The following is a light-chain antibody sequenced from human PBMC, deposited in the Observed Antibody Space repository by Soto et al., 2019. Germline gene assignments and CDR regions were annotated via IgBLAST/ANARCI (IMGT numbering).Light chain of an antibody. CDR1: SSNIGAGYD. CDR3: QSSDSSLSVV. Sequence: QSVLTQPPSVSGAPGQRVTISCTGSSSNIGAGYDVHWYQQLPGTAPKLLIYGNTNRPSGVPDRFSGSKSGTSASLAISGLQAEEEADYYSQSSDSSLSVVFGGGTQLTVL. J-gene: IGLJ2*01. CDR2: GNT. V-gene: IGLV1-40*01.